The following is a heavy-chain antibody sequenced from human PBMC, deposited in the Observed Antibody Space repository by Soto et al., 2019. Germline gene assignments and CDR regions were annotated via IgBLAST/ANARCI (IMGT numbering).Heavy chain of an antibody. D-gene: IGHD3-22*01. CDR3: AGATYYYDSSGYYGYYFDY. CDR1: GGSISSYY. J-gene: IGHJ4*02. Sequence: SETLSLTCTASGGSISSYYWSWIRQPPGKGLEWIGYIYYSGSTNYNSSLKSRVTISVDTSKNQLSLKLSSVTAADTAVYYCAGATYYYDSSGYYGYYFDYWGQGTLVTVSS. CDR2: IYYSGST. V-gene: IGHV4-59*01.